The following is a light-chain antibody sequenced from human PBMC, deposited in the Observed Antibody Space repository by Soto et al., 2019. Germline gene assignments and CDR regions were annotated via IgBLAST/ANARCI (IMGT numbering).Light chain of an antibody. CDR3: RSYTSSSPYV. CDR2: EVS. CDR1: SSDVGGYNY. V-gene: IGLV2-14*01. J-gene: IGLJ1*01. Sequence: QSALTQPACVSGSPGQSITISCTGTSSDVGGYNYVSWYQQHPGKAPKLMIYEVSNRPSGVSNCFSGSKSGNTASLTISGLQAEDEADYYCRSYTSSSPYVFGTGTKLTVL.